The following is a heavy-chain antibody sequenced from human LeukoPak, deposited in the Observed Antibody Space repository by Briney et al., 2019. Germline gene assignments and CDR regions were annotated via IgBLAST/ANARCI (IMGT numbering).Heavy chain of an antibody. J-gene: IGHJ4*02. CDR1: GYTFTAYY. Sequence: RASVKVSCKASGYTFTAYYMHWLRQAPGQGLEWMGWINPNSGGTKYAQKFQGRVTMTRDTSISTAYMEVSRLRSDDTAVCYCATNPAATRGFDNWGQGTLVTVSS. CDR3: ATNPAATRGFDN. CDR2: INPNSGGT. D-gene: IGHD2-2*01. V-gene: IGHV1-2*02.